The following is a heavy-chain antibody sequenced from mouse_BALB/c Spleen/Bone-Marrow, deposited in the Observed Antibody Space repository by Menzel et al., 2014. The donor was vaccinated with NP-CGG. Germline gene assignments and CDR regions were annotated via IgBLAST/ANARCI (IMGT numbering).Heavy chain of an antibody. J-gene: IGHJ3*01. CDR2: IRSKSNNYAT. CDR3: VREDYGRGFAY. D-gene: IGHD1-1*01. CDR1: GFTFXTYA. Sequence: EVMLVESGGGLVQPKGSLKLSCAASGFTFXTYAMHWVCQAPGKGLEWVARIRSKSNNYATYYADSVKDRFTISRDDSQSMLYLQMNNLKTEDTAMYYCVREDYGRGFAYWGQGTLVTVSA. V-gene: IGHV10-3*03.